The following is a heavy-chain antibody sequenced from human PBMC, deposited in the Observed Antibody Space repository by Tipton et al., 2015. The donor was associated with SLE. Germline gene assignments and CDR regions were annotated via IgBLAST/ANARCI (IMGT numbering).Heavy chain of an antibody. CDR1: GFTFSSYW. CDR3: ARDEGYQLLSLYYFDY. V-gene: IGHV3-7*01. CDR2: IKQDGSEK. Sequence: SLRLSCAASGFTFSSYWMSWVRQAPGKGLEWVANIKQDGSEKYYVDSVKGRFTISRDNAKNSLYLQMNSLRAEDTAVYYCARDEGYQLLSLYYFDYWGQGTLVTVSS. D-gene: IGHD2-2*01. J-gene: IGHJ4*02.